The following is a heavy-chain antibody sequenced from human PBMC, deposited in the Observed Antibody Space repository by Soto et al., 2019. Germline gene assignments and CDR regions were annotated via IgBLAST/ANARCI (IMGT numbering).Heavy chain of an antibody. V-gene: IGHV1-46*01. Sequence: ASVKVSCKASGYTFTSYYMHCVRQAPGQGLEWMGIINPSGGSTSYAQKFQGRVTMTRDTSTSTVYMELSSLRSEDTAVYCCARVRRSSGYYYGYWGQGTPVTVS. D-gene: IGHD3-22*01. CDR1: GYTFTSYY. J-gene: IGHJ4*02. CDR2: INPSGGST. CDR3: ARVRRSSGYYYGY.